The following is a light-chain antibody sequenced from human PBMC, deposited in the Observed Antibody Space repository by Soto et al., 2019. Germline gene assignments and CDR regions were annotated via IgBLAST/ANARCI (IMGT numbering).Light chain of an antibody. CDR1: SSDVGGYNY. Sequence: QSALTQAASVSGSPGQSITISCTGTSSDVGGYNYVSWYQQHPGKAPKLMIYEVSNRPSGVSNRFSGSKSGNTASLTISGLQAEEEADYYCSSYTSSSTVVFGGGTKLTVL. CDR3: SSYTSSSTVV. J-gene: IGLJ2*01. CDR2: EVS. V-gene: IGLV2-14*01.